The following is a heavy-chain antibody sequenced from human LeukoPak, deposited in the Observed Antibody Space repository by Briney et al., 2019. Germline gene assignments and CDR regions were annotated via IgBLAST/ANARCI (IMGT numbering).Heavy chain of an antibody. CDR3: AREIIAAAGTRWFDP. CDR1: GYTFSGYY. Sequence: ASVKASCKASGYTFSGYYMHWVRQAPGQGLEWMGWINPNSGGTNYAQKFQGRVTMTRDTSISTGYMELSSLRSDDTAVYYCAREIIAAAGTRWFDPWGQGTLVTVSS. D-gene: IGHD6-13*01. CDR2: INPNSGGT. V-gene: IGHV1-2*02. J-gene: IGHJ5*02.